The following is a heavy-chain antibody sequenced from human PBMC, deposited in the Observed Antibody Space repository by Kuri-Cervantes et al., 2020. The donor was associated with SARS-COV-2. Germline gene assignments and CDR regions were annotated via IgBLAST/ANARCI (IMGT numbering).Heavy chain of an antibody. CDR2: IIPIFGTA. J-gene: IGHJ6*03. CDR1: GGTFSSYT. Sequence: SVKVSCKASGGTFSSYTISWVRQAPGQGLEWMGGIIPIFGTANYAQKFQGRVTITAGKSTSTAYMELSSLRSEDTAVYYCAREGSMVRGNYYMDVWGKGTTVTVSS. D-gene: IGHD3-10*01. V-gene: IGHV1-69*06. CDR3: AREGSMVRGNYYMDV.